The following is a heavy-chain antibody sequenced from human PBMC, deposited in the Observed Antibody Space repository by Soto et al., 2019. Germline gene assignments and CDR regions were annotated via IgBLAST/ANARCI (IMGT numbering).Heavy chain of an antibody. D-gene: IGHD1-1*01. Sequence: QVHLVESGGGVVQPGTYLRLSCAASGFSFSHYGMHWVRQAPGKGLEWVAVTWYDGSTTYYADSVRGRLTVSRDNPKNPLYLQKDSLRDEDTAVFFCVRDSEWERSNGFNVWGHGRTVIV. J-gene: IGHJ3*01. CDR1: GFSFSHYG. CDR2: TWYDGSTT. V-gene: IGHV3-33*01. CDR3: VRDSEWERSNGFNV.